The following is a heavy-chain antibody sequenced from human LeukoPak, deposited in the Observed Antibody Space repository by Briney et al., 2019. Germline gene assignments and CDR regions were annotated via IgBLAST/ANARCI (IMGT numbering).Heavy chain of an antibody. CDR1: GFTFRTYG. V-gene: IGHV3-23*01. J-gene: IGHJ4*02. CDR2: ISGGASST. Sequence: GGSLRLSCAASGFTFRTYGMSWVRQAPGKGLEWVSVISGGASSTFYADSVKGRFTISRDNSKNTLYLQMNSLRAEDTAVYYCAKDRAYSGSYRHYFDYWGQGTLVTVSS. CDR3: AKDRAYSGSYRHYFDY. D-gene: IGHD3-16*02.